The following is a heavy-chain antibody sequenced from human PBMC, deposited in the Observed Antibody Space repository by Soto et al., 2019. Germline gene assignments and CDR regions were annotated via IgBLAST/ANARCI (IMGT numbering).Heavy chain of an antibody. J-gene: IGHJ6*02. V-gene: IGHV1-18*01. CDR1: GYTFTSYG. Sequence: QVQLVQSGAEVKKPGASVKVSCKASGYTFTSYGISWVRQAPGQGLEWMGWISAYNGNTNYAQKLQGRVTMTTDTXTXXAYMEVRSLRSDDTAVDYCARDRGDYPYYYYGMDVWGQGTTVTVSS. D-gene: IGHD4-17*01. CDR3: ARDRGDYPYYYYGMDV. CDR2: ISAYNGNT.